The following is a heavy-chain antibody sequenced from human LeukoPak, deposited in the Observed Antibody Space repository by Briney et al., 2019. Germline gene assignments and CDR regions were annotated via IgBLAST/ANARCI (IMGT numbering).Heavy chain of an antibody. CDR3: AKAYDFWSGYWYYFDY. CDR1: GFTFSSYA. D-gene: IGHD3-3*01. CDR2: ISGSGGST. V-gene: IGHV3-23*01. J-gene: IGHJ4*02. Sequence: GGSLRLSCAASGFTFSSYAMSWVRQAPGKGLEWVSAISGSGGSTYYADSVKGRFTISRDNSKNTLYLQMNSLRAEDTAVYYCAKAYDFWSGYWYYFDYWGQGTLVTVSS.